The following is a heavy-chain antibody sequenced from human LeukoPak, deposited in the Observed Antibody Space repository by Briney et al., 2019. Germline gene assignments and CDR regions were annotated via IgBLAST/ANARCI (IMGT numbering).Heavy chain of an antibody. CDR1: GFTFDDYA. Sequence: GRSLRLSCAASGFTFDDYAMHWVRQSPGMGLEWVSGIYWNSGGIGYADSVKGRFTISRDNAKNSLYLQMNSLITEDSALYFCAKDRAGSYYDAFDIWGQGTMVTVSS. D-gene: IGHD3-10*01. CDR2: IYWNSGGI. J-gene: IGHJ3*02. V-gene: IGHV3-9*01. CDR3: AKDRAGSYYDAFDI.